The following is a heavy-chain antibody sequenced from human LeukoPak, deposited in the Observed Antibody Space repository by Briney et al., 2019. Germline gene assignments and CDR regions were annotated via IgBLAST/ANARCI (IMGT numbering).Heavy chain of an antibody. V-gene: IGHV3-23*01. D-gene: IGHD6-19*01. CDR2: ISGSGGST. J-gene: IGHJ6*02. CDR3: AKSFHSSGWFYYYDMDV. CDR1: GFTFSSYA. Sequence: GGSLRLSCAVSGFTFSSYAMSWVRQAPGKGLEWVSAISGSGGSTYYADSVKGRFTISRDNSKNTLYLQMNSLRAEDTAVYYCAKSFHSSGWFYYYDMDVWGQGTTVTVSS.